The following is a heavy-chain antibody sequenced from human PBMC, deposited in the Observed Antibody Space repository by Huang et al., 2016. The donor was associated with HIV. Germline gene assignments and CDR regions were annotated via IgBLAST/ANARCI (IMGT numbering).Heavy chain of an antibody. CDR2: ISNEGSTK. V-gene: IGHV3-30-3*01. Sequence: QVQLVESGGCVVQPGTSLRLSCAASGFTFSNYAMNWVRQAPGKGLEGVAVISNEGSTKYYADSGKGRFTISRDNSKNTVYLQMNSLRAEDTAVYYCARSEPSRYYFDYWGQGTLVTVSS. CDR3: ARSEPSRYYFDY. CDR1: GFTFSNYA. J-gene: IGHJ4*02.